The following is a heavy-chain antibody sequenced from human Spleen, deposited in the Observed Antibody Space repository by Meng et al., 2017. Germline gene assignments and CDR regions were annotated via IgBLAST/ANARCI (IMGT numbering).Heavy chain of an antibody. CDR3: VRSSGWVKTGFDP. CDR2: IGHSGFT. V-gene: IGHV4-34*01. J-gene: IGHJ5*02. CDR1: SGSY. D-gene: IGHD6-19*01. Sequence: QVQLQPWGAGLLKPSETLSPTCAVYSGSYWNWIRQPPGKGLEWIGSIGHSGFTYYTPSLKSRVTVSIDTSRNQFSLWLTSVTAADTAVYYCVRSSGWVKTGFDPWGQGTLVTVSS.